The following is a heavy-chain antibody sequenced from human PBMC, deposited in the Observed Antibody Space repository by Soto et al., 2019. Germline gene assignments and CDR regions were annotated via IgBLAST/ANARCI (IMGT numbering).Heavy chain of an antibody. D-gene: IGHD5-18*01. CDR2: IIPIFGTA. Sequence: SVKVCCKASGVTFSSYGISWVRQAPGQGLEWMGGIIPIFGTANYAQKFQGRVTITADESTSTAYMELSSLRSEDTAVYYCAQNTRGYSYGPDTNWFDPWGQGTLVTVSS. CDR3: AQNTRGYSYGPDTNWFDP. V-gene: IGHV1-69*13. J-gene: IGHJ5*02. CDR1: GVTFSSYG.